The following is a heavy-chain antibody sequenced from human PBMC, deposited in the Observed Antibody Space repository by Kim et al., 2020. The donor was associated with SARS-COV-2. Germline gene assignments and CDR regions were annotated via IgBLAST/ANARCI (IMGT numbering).Heavy chain of an antibody. V-gene: IGHV7-4-1*02. D-gene: IGHD3-3*01. CDR2: INTNNGNP. CDR3: ARESFCNATNCYNGMDV. J-gene: IGHJ6*02. CDR1: GYTFTSFA. Sequence: ASVKVSCKASGYTFTSFAMNWVRQAPGQGLEWIGWINTNNGNPGYAQGFSGRFVFSLDTSVSTAYLQISSLKAEDIAVYYCARESFCNATNCYNGMDVWGPGTTVIVSS.